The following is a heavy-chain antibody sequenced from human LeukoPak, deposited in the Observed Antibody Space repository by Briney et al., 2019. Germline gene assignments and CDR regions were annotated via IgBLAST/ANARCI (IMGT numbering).Heavy chain of an antibody. D-gene: IGHD6-19*01. CDR1: GYTFTSYY. V-gene: IGHV1-46*01. CDR2: INPSGGST. Sequence: ASVKVSCKASGYTFTSYYMHWVRQAPGQGLEWLGIINPSGGSTSYAQKFQGRVTMTRDTSTSTVYMELSSLRSEDTAVYYCAREEYSSGWEYGFLDSWGQGILVTVSS. CDR3: AREEYSSGWEYGFLDS. J-gene: IGHJ4*02.